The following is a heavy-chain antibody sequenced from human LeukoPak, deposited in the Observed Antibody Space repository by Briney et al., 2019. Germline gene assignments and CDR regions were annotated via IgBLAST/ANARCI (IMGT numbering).Heavy chain of an antibody. D-gene: IGHD6-13*01. V-gene: IGHV4-34*01. CDR1: GGSFSGYY. CDR3: ARRSYSSSWPTRY. J-gene: IGHJ4*02. CDR2: INHSGST. Sequence: PSETLSLTCAVYGGSFSGYYWCWIRQPPGKGLEWIGEINHSGSTNYNPSLKSRVTISVDTSKNQFSLKLSSVTAADTAVYYCARRSYSSSWPTRYWGQGTLVTVSS.